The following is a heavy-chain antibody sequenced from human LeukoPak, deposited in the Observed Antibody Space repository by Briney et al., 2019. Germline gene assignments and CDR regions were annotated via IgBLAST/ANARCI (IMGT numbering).Heavy chain of an antibody. D-gene: IGHD6-13*01. V-gene: IGHV3-33*01. CDR2: IWYDGSNK. J-gene: IGHJ4*02. CDR3: ARDSYPAAGAWIVY. CDR1: GLTFSSYG. Sequence: GRSLRLSCAASGLTFSSYGMHWVRQAPGKGLEWVAVIWYDGSNKYYADSVKGRFTISRDNSKNTLYLQMNSLRAEDTAVYYCARDSYPAAGAWIVYWGQGTLVTVSS.